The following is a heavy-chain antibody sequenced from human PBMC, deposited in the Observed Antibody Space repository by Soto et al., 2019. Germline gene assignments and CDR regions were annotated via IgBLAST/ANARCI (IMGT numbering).Heavy chain of an antibody. J-gene: IGHJ3*02. CDR2: MSHSGGT. D-gene: IGHD1-1*01. V-gene: IGHV4-34*01. CDR1: GGFVTSGSYY. CDR3: ARVERGTATTVVDAFDI. Sequence: QVQLQQWGAGLLKPSETLSLTCAVYGGFVTSGSYYWSWIRQPPGKGLEWIGEMSHSGGTPFNPSLTSRVTISVDTWKNQFTLKMSAVTAADTALYYCARVERGTATTVVDAFDIWGPGTMVTVSS.